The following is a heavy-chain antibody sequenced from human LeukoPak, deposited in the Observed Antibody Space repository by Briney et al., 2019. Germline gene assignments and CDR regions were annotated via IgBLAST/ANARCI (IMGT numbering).Heavy chain of an antibody. D-gene: IGHD3-22*01. Sequence: SETLSLTCTVSGGSISSRNNYWGWIRQPPGKGLEWIGYVYYSGGTNYNPSLKSRVTISEDTSKNQFSLKLSSVTAADTAVYYCARDNGGGYYYDYWGRGTLVTVSS. J-gene: IGHJ4*02. CDR1: GGSISSRNNY. CDR3: ARDNGGGYYYDY. V-gene: IGHV4-61*01. CDR2: VYYSGGT.